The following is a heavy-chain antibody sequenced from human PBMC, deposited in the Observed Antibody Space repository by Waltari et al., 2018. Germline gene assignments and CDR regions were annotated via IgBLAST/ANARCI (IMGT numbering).Heavy chain of an antibody. CDR1: GYSLSSGHH. CDR2: IFHRGAT. Sequence: QVQLQESCPALVKPSETLSLTCAVSGYSLSSGHHWGWSRQTPGKGLEWIGSIFHRGATYYNPSLKSRVTVSIDKSKNQFSLRVSSVTAADTAVYYCVRTNAFDFWGQGIMVTVSS. CDR3: VRTNAFDF. J-gene: IGHJ3*01. V-gene: IGHV4-38-2*01.